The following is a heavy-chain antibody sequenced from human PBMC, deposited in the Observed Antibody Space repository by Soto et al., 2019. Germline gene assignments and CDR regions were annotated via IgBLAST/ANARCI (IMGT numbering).Heavy chain of an antibody. CDR2: ISYDGTKT. CDR1: GFTFSIYA. V-gene: IGHV3-30*18. J-gene: IGHJ4*02. Sequence: QVQLVESGGGVVQPGRSLRVSCAASGFTFSIYAMHWVRQAPGTGLEWVAVISYDGTKTYYADSVKGRFTISRDNSKNTVYLQMNSLRDEDTAVYYCAKDRGPRRQWLIETFDYWGQGTLVTVSP. CDR3: AKDRGPRRQWLIETFDY. D-gene: IGHD6-19*01.